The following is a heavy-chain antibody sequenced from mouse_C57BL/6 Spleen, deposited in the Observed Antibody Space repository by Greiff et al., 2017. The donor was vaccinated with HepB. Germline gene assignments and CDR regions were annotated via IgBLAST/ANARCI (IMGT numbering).Heavy chain of an antibody. V-gene: IGHV1-15*01. CDR1: GYTFTDYE. D-gene: IGHD1-1*01. Sequence: VQLQQSGAELVRPGASVTLSCKASGYTFTDYEMHWVKQTPVHGLEWIGAIDPETGGTAYNQKFKGKAILTADKSSSTAFMELRSLASEDAAVYYCTRYDGSYFDYWGQGTTRTVSS. J-gene: IGHJ2*01. CDR2: IDPETGGT. CDR3: TRYDGSYFDY.